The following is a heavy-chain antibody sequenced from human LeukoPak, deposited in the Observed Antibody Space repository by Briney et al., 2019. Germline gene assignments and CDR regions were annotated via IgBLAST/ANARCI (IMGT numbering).Heavy chain of an antibody. CDR3: ARDSRT. Sequence: PETLSLTCTVSGVSVSNDDNYWSWIRQPPGKGLEWIGYMYYSGSANYNPSLKSRVTISVDTSKNHFSLKLTSVTAADTAIYFCARDSRTWGQGTLVTVSS. J-gene: IGHJ5*02. CDR2: MYYSGSA. CDR1: GVSVSNDDNY. V-gene: IGHV4-61*03.